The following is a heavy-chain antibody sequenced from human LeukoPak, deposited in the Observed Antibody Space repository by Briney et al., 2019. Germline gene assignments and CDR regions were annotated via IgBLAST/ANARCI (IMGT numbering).Heavy chain of an antibody. CDR3: VKVLGGYSFASFDC. CDR2: ISGNGATT. J-gene: IGHJ4*02. V-gene: IGHV3-23*01. Sequence: TGGSLRLSCAASGFTFDSYDMSWVRQAPGKGLEWVSSISGNGATTYLADSARGRFTISRDNSKNTLDLQMNSLSAEDTAIYFCVKVLGGYSFASFDCWGQGARVTVSS. CDR1: GFTFDSYD. D-gene: IGHD5-18*01.